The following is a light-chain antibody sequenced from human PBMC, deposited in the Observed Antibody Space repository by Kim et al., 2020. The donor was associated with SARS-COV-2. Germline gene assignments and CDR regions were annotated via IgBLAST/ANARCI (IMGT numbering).Light chain of an antibody. CDR2: RNN. V-gene: IGLV1-47*01. CDR1: SSNIGSNY. Sequence: QSVLTQPPSASGTPGQRVTISCSGSSSNIGSNYVYWYQQLPGTAPKLLIYRNNQRPSGVPDRFSGSKSGTSASLPISGLRSEDEADYYCAAWDDSLSVVVFGGGTQLTVL. J-gene: IGLJ2*01. CDR3: AAWDDSLSVVV.